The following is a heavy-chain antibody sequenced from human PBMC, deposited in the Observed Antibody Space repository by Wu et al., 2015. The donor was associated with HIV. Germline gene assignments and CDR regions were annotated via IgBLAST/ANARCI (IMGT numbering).Heavy chain of an antibody. Sequence: QIQLVQSGAEVKKPGASVKVSCKASGYSFIDYYIHWVRQSPGHGLEWVGIINPSSGSTSYAQKFKGRVTMTRDTSTATVYMEMSSLTSDDTATYSCARAGGFCSGTSCLDLWGQGTLVTVFS. CDR3: ARAGGFCSGTSCLDL. J-gene: IGHJ5*02. D-gene: IGHD2-2*03. V-gene: IGHV1-46*01. CDR2: INPSSGST. CDR1: GYSFIDYY.